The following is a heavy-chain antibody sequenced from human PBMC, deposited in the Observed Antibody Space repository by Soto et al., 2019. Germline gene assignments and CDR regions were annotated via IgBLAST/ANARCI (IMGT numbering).Heavy chain of an antibody. Sequence: PGESLKISFKVSGKTFINHLISWVRQKPGKGLEWMGIIYPGDSDARYSPSLAGQVTFSVDKSISTAYLHWSNLEASDSAMYYCARQGDMAATPDDAFDIFGQRTMVAF. CDR3: ARQGDMAATPDDAFDI. CDR1: GKTFINHL. D-gene: IGHD6-19*01. J-gene: IGHJ3*02. V-gene: IGHV5-51*01. CDR2: IYPGDSDA.